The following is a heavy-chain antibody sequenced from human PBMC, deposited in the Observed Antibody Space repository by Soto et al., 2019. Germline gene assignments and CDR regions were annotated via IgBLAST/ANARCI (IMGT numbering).Heavy chain of an antibody. CDR2: IYPGDSDT. Sequence: VESLKISCKGSGYIFTSYWICCFLQMPGKGLEWMGIIYPGDSDTRYSPSFQGQVTISADKSISTAYLQWSSLKASDTAMYYCARSSGMKQLPFEVWGRGTLVTVSS. J-gene: IGHJ2*01. CDR3: ARSSGMKQLPFEV. V-gene: IGHV5-51*01. CDR1: GYIFTSYW. D-gene: IGHD6-6*01.